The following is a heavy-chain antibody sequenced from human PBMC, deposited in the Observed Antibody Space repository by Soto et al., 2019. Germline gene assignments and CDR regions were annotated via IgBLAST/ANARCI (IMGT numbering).Heavy chain of an antibody. CDR2: IYHSGST. CDR1: GGSISSSNW. CDR3: ARVDYYGSGSYYNYYYGMDV. D-gene: IGHD3-10*01. V-gene: IGHV4-4*02. Sequence: QVQLQESGPGLVKPSGTLSLTCAVSGGSISSSNWWSWVRQPPGKGLEWIGEIYHSGSTNYNPSLKSRVTISVDKSKNQFSLKLSSVTAADTAVYYCARVDYYGSGSYYNYYYGMDVWGQGTTVTVSS. J-gene: IGHJ6*02.